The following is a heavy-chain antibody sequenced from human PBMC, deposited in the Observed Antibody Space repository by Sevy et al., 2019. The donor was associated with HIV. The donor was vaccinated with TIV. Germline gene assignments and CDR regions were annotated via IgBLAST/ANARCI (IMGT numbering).Heavy chain of an antibody. J-gene: IGHJ4*02. CDR1: GELFSGYY. CDR2: INHSGIT. CDR3: ARQDLATAGPRPY. D-gene: IGHD6-6*01. V-gene: IGHV4-34*01. Sequence: SETLSLTCTVHGELFSGYYWSWIRQPPGKGLEWAGEINHSGITNSNPSLKSGVTLSVDTSKNRFSLKLSWVTAADTAVYYGARQDLATAGPRPYWGQGSLVTVSS.